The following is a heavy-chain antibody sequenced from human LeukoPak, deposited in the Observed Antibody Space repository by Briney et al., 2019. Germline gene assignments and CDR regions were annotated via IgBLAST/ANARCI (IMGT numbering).Heavy chain of an antibody. CDR3: ARVASTSPYFYGMDV. V-gene: IGHV3-53*01. J-gene: IGHJ6*02. Sequence: GGSLRLSCAASAFIVSSNYMSWVRQAPGKGLEWVSVIYSGGSTYYADSVKGRFTISRDKSKNTAYLQMNSLSAEDTAIYYCARVASTSPYFYGMDVWGQGTTVTVSS. CDR1: AFIVSSNY. CDR2: IYSGGST.